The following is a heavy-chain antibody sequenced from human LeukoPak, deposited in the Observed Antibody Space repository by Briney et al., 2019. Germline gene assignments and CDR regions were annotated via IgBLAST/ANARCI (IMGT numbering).Heavy chain of an antibody. D-gene: IGHD2-15*01. J-gene: IGHJ4*02. CDR2: ITSSSSYI. V-gene: IGHV3-21*01. CDR1: GFTFSSYS. CDR3: ARDFGGYCSGGSCYSGWSDY. Sequence: PGGSLSLSCAASGFTFSSYSMNWVRQAPGKGLEWVSSITSSSSYIYYADSVKGRFTISRDNAKNSLYLQMNSLRAEDTAVYYCARDFGGYCSGGSCYSGWSDYWGQGTLVTVSS.